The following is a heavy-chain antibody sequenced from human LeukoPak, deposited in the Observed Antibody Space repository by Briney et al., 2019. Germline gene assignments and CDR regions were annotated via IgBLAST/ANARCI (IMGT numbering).Heavy chain of an antibody. CDR2: IGTASDT. CDR3: ARGPPRGKYYYMDV. J-gene: IGHJ6*03. V-gene: IGHV3-13*01. D-gene: IGHD1-1*01. CDR1: RVTFSSCD. Sequence: GGSLRLSWAASRVTFSSCDMHWVRQPTGQGLEWVSTIGTASDTYYPGSVEGRFTLSRDNAKNSLYLQMNSLTAGDTAVYYCARGPPRGKYYYMDVWGKGTTVTVSS.